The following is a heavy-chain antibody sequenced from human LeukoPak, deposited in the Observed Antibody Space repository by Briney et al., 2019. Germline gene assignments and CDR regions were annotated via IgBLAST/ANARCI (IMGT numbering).Heavy chain of an antibody. CDR2: ISGSGGST. D-gene: IGHD1-26*01. CDR1: GFTFSSYA. V-gene: IGHV3-23*01. CDR3: AMTLWELHFDY. J-gene: IGHJ4*02. Sequence: GGSLRLSCAASGFTFSSYAMSWVRQAPGKGLEWVSAISGSGGSTYYADSVKGRFTISRGNSKNTLYLQMNSLRAEDTAVYYCAMTLWELHFDYWGQGTLVTVSS.